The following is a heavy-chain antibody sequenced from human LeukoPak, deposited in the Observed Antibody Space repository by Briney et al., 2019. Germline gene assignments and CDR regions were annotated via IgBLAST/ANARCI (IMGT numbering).Heavy chain of an antibody. D-gene: IGHD2-8*02. Sequence: GGSLRLSCAASRFTFSHYDMNWVRQAPGKGLEWVSYISRRSTRIFYADSVRGRFTISRDNGKNSLYLQMNSLRDDDTAVYYCARVDYGYSTGWFQGFFDSWGQGTLVTVSS. CDR2: ISRRSTRI. V-gene: IGHV3-48*02. CDR1: RFTFSHYD. CDR3: ARVDYGYSTGWFQGFFDS. J-gene: IGHJ4*02.